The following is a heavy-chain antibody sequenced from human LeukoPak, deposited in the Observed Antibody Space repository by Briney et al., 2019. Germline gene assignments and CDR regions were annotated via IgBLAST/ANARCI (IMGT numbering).Heavy chain of an antibody. D-gene: IGHD6-19*01. CDR3: ARFGGIVVEKLWFDP. CDR2: ISAYNGNT. V-gene: IGHV1-18*01. CDR1: GYTFTSYG. J-gene: IGHJ5*02. Sequence: ASVKVSCKASGYTFTSYGISWVRQTPGQGLEWMGWISAYNGNTNYAQKLQGRVTMTTDTSTSTAYMELRSLRSDDTAVYYCARFGGIVVEKLWFDPWGQGTLVTVSS.